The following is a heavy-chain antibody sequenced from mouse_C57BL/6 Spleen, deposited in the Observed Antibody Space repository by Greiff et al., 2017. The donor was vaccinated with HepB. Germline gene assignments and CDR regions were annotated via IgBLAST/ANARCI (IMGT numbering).Heavy chain of an antibody. CDR1: GFTFTDYY. CDR3: ARSYSEYFDY. D-gene: IGHD1-1*01. V-gene: IGHV7-3*01. J-gene: IGHJ2*01. Sequence: DVQLVESGGGLVQPGGSLSLSCAASGFTFTDYYMSWVRQPPGKALEWLGFIRNKANGYTTEYSASVKGRFTISRDNSQSILYLQMNALRAEDSATYYCARSYSEYFDYWGQGTTLTVSS. CDR2: IRNKANGYTT.